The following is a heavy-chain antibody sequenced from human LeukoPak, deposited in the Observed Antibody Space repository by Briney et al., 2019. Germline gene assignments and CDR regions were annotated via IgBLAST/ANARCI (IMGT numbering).Heavy chain of an antibody. J-gene: IGHJ4*02. CDR3: AREGRRLHTF. CDR2: IKEDGTET. V-gene: IGHV3-7*03. D-gene: IGHD4-17*01. Sequence: AGGSLRLSCAASGFMFSSNWMSWVRLAPGKGLEWVANIKEDGTETYYVDSVKGRFTISRDNAKNSLYLQMNSLRVEATAVYYCAREGRRLHTFWGQGTLVTVSS. CDR1: GFMFSSNW.